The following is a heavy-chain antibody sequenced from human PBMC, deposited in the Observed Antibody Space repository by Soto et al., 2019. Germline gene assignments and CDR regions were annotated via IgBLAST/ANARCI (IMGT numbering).Heavy chain of an antibody. V-gene: IGHV1-69*13. CDR2: IIPIFDTA. CDR3: ARVGRSSEYNWFDP. CDR1: GGTFSSYA. D-gene: IGHD2-15*01. J-gene: IGHJ5*02. Sequence: SVKVSCKASGGTFSSYAISWVRQAPGQGLEWMGGIIPIFDTANYAQNFQGRVTIIADEYTSTVYMELSSLRSEDTAVYYCARVGRSSEYNWFDPWGQGTLVT.